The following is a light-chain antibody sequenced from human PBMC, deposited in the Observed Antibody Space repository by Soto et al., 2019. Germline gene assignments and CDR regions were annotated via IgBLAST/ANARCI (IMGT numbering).Light chain of an antibody. CDR1: QTISTY. CDR2: AAS. J-gene: IGKJ1*01. CDR3: HQSYSPPQT. Sequence: DIQMTQSPSSLSASVGDSVTVTCRAIQTISTYLNWYQQKVGKAPKLLIHAASSLQSGVPSRFSGSGSGTDFTLTISSLEPEDFASYYCHQSYSPPQTFGQGTKVDIK. V-gene: IGKV1-39*01.